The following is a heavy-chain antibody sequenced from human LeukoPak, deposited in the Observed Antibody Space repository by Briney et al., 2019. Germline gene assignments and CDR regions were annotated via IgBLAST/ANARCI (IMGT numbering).Heavy chain of an antibody. V-gene: IGHV4-4*09. Sequence: PSETLSLTCTVSGGSISSYYWSWIRQSPGKGLEWIGYIYPSGGTNYNPSLKSRVTISVDPSKNQFSLKLNSVTAADAAGYYFSRFAYCGSCCLYYFDYWGQGALVTVPS. CDR1: GGSISSYY. J-gene: IGHJ4*02. CDR2: IYPSGGT. CDR3: SRFAYCGSCCLYYFDY. D-gene: IGHD2-21*02.